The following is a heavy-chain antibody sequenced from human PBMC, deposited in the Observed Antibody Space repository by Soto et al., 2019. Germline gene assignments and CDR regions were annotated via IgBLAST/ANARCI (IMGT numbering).Heavy chain of an antibody. CDR1: GFTFSDYY. J-gene: IGHJ6*02. CDR3: ARDLKDDYGDYGYYYGMDV. D-gene: IGHD4-17*01. CDR2: ISSSSSYT. Sequence: GGSLRLSCAASGFTFSDYYMSWIRQAPEKGLEWVSYISSSSSYTNYADSVKGRFTISRDNAKNSLYLQMNSLRAEDTAVYYCARDLKDDYGDYGYYYGMDVWGQGTTVTVSS. V-gene: IGHV3-11*06.